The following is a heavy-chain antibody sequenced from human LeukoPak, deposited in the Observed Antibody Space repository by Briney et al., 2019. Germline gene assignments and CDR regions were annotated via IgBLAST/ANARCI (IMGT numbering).Heavy chain of an antibody. V-gene: IGHV1-69*01. Sequence: GASVKVSCKASGGTFSSYAISWVRQAPGQGLEWMGGNIPIFGTANYAQKFQGRVTITADESTSTAYMELSSLRSEDTAVYYCARQEGCSSTSCYGDFDYWGQGTLVTVSS. CDR3: ARQEGCSSTSCYGDFDY. D-gene: IGHD2-2*01. J-gene: IGHJ4*02. CDR2: NIPIFGTA. CDR1: GGTFSSYA.